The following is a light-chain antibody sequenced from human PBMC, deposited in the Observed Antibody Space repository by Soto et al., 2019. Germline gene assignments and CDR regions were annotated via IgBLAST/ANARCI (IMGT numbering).Light chain of an antibody. CDR1: QSVSSH. CDR3: QQYNNWTPFT. CDR2: GAS. V-gene: IGKV3-15*01. J-gene: IGKJ3*01. Sequence: EIVMTQSPATLSVSPGERATLSCRASQSVSSHLAWYQKKPGQAPRLLIYGASTRATGVPARFGGNGSGTEFTLPISSLQSEDFAVYYCQQYNNWTPFTFGPGTKVDIK.